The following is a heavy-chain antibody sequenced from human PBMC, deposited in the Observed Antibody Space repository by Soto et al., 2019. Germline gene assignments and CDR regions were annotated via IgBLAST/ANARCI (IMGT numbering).Heavy chain of an antibody. V-gene: IGHV5-51*01. J-gene: IGHJ5*02. CDR1: GYSFTSYW. CDR2: IYPGDSDT. CDR3: ARRSCGGDCYSGWFDP. D-gene: IGHD2-21*02. Sequence: GESLKISCKGSGYSFTSYWIGWVRQMPGKGLEWMGIIYPGDSDTRYSPSFQGQVTISADKSISTAYLQWSSLKASDTAMYYCARRSCGGDCYSGWFDPWGQGTLVTVSS.